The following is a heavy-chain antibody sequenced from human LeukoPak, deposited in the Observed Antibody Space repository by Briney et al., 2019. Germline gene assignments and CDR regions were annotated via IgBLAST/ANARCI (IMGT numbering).Heavy chain of an antibody. Sequence: GGSLRLSGAASGFAFSSYAMSWVRQAPGEGLEWVSNTSGSGGSTDYSDSVTGRFTISRDNSKNTLYLQMNSLRADDTALYYCAKGGSFRAFDYWGQGTLVTVSS. D-gene: IGHD6-13*01. CDR1: GFAFSSYA. J-gene: IGHJ4*02. V-gene: IGHV3-23*01. CDR3: AKGGSFRAFDY. CDR2: TSGSGGST.